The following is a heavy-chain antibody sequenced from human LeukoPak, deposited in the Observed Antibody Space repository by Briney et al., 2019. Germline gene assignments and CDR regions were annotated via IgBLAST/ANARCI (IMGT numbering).Heavy chain of an antibody. CDR2: IYPGDLRV. D-gene: IGHD6-13*01. CDR3: ACRDLTSTWSFP. Sequence: GESLKISCQGFGYSFTSYWIGWVRQMPGKGMEWMGVIYPGDLRVRYNPSFQGQVTISVDKSINNAYLQWVSLRASDSAMYYCACRDLTSTWSFPWGQGTLVTVSS. CDR1: GYSFTSYW. V-gene: IGHV5-51*01. J-gene: IGHJ5*02.